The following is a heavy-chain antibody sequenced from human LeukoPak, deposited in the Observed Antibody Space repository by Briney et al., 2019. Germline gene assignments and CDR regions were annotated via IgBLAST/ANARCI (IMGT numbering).Heavy chain of an antibody. J-gene: IGHJ6*02. CDR1: GFTFSSYA. Sequence: GGSLRLSCAASGFTFSSYAMSWVRQAPGKGLEWVSAISGSGGSTYYADSVKGRFTISRDNSKNTLYLQMNSLRAEDTAVYYCAKDLGYSSSWSYYYYGMDVWGQGTTVTVSS. CDR2: ISGSGGST. V-gene: IGHV3-23*01. D-gene: IGHD6-13*01. CDR3: AKDLGYSSSWSYYYYGMDV.